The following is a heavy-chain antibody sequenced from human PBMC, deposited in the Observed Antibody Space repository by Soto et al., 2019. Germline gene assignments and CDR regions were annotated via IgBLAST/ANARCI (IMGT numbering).Heavy chain of an antibody. Sequence: EVQLVESGGGLVQPGGPLRLSCEASGITFSRYDMSWVRQAPGKGLEWVSAINGGRSFYGDSVEGRFTVSRDNSKNTLYLQMNSLRVEDTAIYYCATHAWDLWRQGNLVTVSS. CDR3: ATHAWDL. CDR2: INGGRS. J-gene: IGHJ5*02. V-gene: IGHV3-23*04. D-gene: IGHD2-2*01. CDR1: GITFSRYD.